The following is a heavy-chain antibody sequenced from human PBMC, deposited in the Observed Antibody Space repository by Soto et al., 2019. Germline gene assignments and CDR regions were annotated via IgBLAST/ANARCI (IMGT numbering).Heavy chain of an antibody. CDR1: GYSFTSYW. V-gene: IGHV5-10-1*01. J-gene: IGHJ3*02. D-gene: IGHD1-26*01. CDR2: IDPSDSYT. Sequence: EVQLVPSGAEVKKRGESLRISCNGSGYSFTSYWISWVRQMPGKRLEWMGRIDPSDSYTNYSPSFHGHVTISADKSISAAYLQWSRLKASEAAMYYCARHAGGKGGNAFDIWGQGTMVTVSS. CDR3: ARHAGGKGGNAFDI.